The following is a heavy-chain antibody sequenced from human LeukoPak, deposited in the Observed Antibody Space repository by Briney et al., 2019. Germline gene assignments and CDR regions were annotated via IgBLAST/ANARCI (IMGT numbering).Heavy chain of an antibody. CDR1: GFTFSSYS. D-gene: IGHD2-2*01. CDR2: ISSSSSYI. J-gene: IGHJ4*02. V-gene: IGHV3-21*01. Sequence: GGSLRLSCAASGFTFSSYSMNWVRQAPGKGLEWVSSISSSSSYIYYADSVEGRFTISRDNAKNSLYLQMNSLRAEDTAVYYCARDIVVVPAAIGEPDYWGQGTLVTVSS. CDR3: ARDIVVVPAAIGEPDY.